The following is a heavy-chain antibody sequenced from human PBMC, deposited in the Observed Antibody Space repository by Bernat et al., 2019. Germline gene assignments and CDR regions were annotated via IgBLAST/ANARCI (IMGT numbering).Heavy chain of an antibody. V-gene: IGHV1-18*01. D-gene: IGHD3-10*01. CDR3: ARDLGLLWFGELTGDAFDI. Sequence: QVQLVQSGAEVKKPGASVKVSCKASGYTFTSYGISWVRQAPGQGLEWMGWISAYNGNTNYAQKLQGRVTMTTDTSTSTAYMELRSLRSDDTAVYYCARDLGLLWFGELTGDAFDIWGQGTMVTVSS. CDR2: ISAYNGNT. J-gene: IGHJ3*02. CDR1: GYTFTSYG.